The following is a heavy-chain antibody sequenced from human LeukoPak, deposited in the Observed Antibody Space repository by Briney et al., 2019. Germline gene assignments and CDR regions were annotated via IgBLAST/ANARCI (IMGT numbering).Heavy chain of an antibody. J-gene: IGHJ5*02. CDR3: ARESVAYDSSGYWFDP. CDR1: GFTFSSYA. V-gene: IGHV3-23*01. D-gene: IGHD3-22*01. Sequence: GGSLRLSCAASGFTFSSYAMSWVRQAPGKGLEWVSAISGSGGSSYYADSVKGRVTISRDNSKKTLYLQMNSLRADDTAVYYCARESVAYDSSGYWFDPWGQGTLVTVSS. CDR2: ISGSGGSS.